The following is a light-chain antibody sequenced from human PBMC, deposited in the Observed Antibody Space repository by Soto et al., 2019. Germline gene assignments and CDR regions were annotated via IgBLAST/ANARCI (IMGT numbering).Light chain of an antibody. CDR1: QSVSSN. CDR3: QQYNNWPPRGT. Sequence: EIVMTQSPATLYVSPGERATLSCRASQSVSSNLAWYQQIPGQAPRLLIYGASTRATGIPARFSGSGSGTDFTLTISSLQSEDFAVYYCQQYNNWPPRGTFGQGTKVEIK. CDR2: GAS. J-gene: IGKJ1*01. V-gene: IGKV3-15*01.